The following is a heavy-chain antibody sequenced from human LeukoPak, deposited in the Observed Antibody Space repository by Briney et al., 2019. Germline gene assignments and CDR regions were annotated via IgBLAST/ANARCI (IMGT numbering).Heavy chain of an antibody. CDR2: INSDGTTT. J-gene: IGHJ6*02. V-gene: IGHV3-74*01. Sequence: PGGSLRLSCAASGFTFSSYWMHWVRQAPGKGLLWVSRINSDGTTTYYADSVKGRFTISRDNAKNTLYLQVNSLRAEDTAVYYCARGNYYGMDVWGQGTTVPVSS. CDR3: ARGNYYGMDV. CDR1: GFTFSSYW.